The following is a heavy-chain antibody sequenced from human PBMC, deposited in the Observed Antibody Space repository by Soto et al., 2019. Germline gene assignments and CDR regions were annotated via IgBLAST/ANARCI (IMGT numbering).Heavy chain of an antibody. CDR1: GYTFTNYG. V-gene: IGHV1-18*01. Sequence: VASVKVSCKASGYTFTNYGISWVRQAPGQGLEWMGWISAYNGNTNYAQKLQGRVTMTTDTSTSTAYMELRSLRSDDTAVYYCARLTYSSSLSSYYYYYMDVWGKGTTVTVSS. J-gene: IGHJ6*03. CDR3: ARLTYSSSLSSYYYYYMDV. CDR2: ISAYNGNT. D-gene: IGHD6-6*01.